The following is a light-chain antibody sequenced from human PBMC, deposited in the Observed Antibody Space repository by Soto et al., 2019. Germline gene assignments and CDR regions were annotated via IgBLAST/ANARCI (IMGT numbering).Light chain of an antibody. CDR1: QSLLHSNGYNY. V-gene: IGKV2-28*01. CDR2: LGS. CDR3: MQALQSPYT. Sequence: DIVMTQSPLSLPVTPGEPASISCRSSQSLLHSNGYNYLDWYLQKPGQSPQLLISLGSTRASGVPVRVSGGGSATDFTLNIARVEAEDFGVYYCMQALQSPYTFGQGTKLEIK. J-gene: IGKJ2*01.